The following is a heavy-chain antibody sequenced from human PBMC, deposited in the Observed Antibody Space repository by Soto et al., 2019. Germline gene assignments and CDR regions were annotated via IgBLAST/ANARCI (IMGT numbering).Heavy chain of an antibody. J-gene: IGHJ6*02. V-gene: IGHV3-33*06. CDR2: IWYDGSNK. D-gene: IGHD2-21*02. CDR3: AKGESSYGMDV. CDR1: GFTFSSYG. Sequence: QVQLVESGGGVVQPGRSLRLSCAASGFTFSSYGMHWVRQAPGKGLEWVAVIWYDGSNKYYADSVKGRFTISRDNSKNTLYLQVNSLRAEDTAVYYCAKGESSYGMDVWGQGTTVTVSS.